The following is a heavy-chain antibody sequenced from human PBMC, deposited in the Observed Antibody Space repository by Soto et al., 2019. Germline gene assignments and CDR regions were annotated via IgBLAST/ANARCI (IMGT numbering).Heavy chain of an antibody. V-gene: IGHV4-31*03. CDR1: GGSISSGGYY. J-gene: IGHJ1*01. Sequence: PSETLSLTCTVSGGSISSGGYYWSWIRQHPGKGLEWIGYIYYSGSTYYNPSLKSRVTISVDTSKNQFSLKLSSVTAADTAVYYCARPWRKYYDTSGYTPAPGYWGQGTLVTVSS. CDR3: ARPWRKYYDTSGYTPAPGY. CDR2: IYYSGST. D-gene: IGHD3-22*01.